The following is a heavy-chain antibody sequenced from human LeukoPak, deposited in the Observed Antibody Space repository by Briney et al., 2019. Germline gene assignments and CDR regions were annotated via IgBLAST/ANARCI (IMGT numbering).Heavy chain of an antibody. CDR1: GYTFTGYY. J-gene: IGHJ5*02. V-gene: IGHV1-2*02. CDR3: AKLTATCGGDCRGSDP. Sequence: ASVKVSCKASGYTFTGYYMHWVRQAPGQGLEWMGWINPNSGGTNYAQKFQGRVTMTRDTSISTAYMELSRLRSDDTAVYYCAKLTATCGGDCRGSDPWGQGTLVTVSS. D-gene: IGHD2-21*02. CDR2: INPNSGGT.